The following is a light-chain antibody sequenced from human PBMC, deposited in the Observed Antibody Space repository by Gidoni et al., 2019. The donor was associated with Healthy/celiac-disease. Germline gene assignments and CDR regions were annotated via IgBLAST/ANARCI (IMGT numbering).Light chain of an antibody. J-gene: IGLJ2*01. V-gene: IGLV3-1*01. CDR2: QDS. Sequence: SYELTQPPSVSVSPGQTASITCSGDKLGYKYACWYQQKPGQSPVLVIYQDSKRLSGIPERFSGSNSGNTAPLTISGTQAMDEADYYCQAWDSSNVVFGGGTKLTVL. CDR1: KLGYKY. CDR3: QAWDSSNVV.